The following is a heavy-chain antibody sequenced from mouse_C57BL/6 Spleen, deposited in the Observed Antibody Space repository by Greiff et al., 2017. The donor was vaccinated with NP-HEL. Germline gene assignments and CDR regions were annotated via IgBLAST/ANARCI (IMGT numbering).Heavy chain of an antibody. Sequence: QVQLQQSGAELVRPGASVTLSCKASGYTFTDYEMHWVKQTPVHGLEWIGAIDPETGGTAYNQKFKGKAILTADKSSSTAYMELRSLTSEDSAVYYCTEGGYHWYFDVWGTGTTVTVSS. V-gene: IGHV1-15*01. CDR1: GYTFTDYE. CDR3: TEGGYHWYFDV. CDR2: IDPETGGT. J-gene: IGHJ1*03. D-gene: IGHD2-2*01.